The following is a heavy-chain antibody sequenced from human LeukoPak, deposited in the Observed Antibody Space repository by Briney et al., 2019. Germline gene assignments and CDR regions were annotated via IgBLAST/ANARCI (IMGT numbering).Heavy chain of an antibody. Sequence: ASVKVSCKASGYTFTSYDINWVRQATGQGLEWMGWMNPNSGNTGYAQKFQGRVTITRNTYISTAYMELSSLRSEDTAVYYCARGGGYYDSSGYYLFDYWGQGTLVTVSS. CDR1: GYTFTSYD. D-gene: IGHD3-22*01. CDR3: ARGGGYYDSSGYYLFDY. J-gene: IGHJ4*02. V-gene: IGHV1-8*03. CDR2: MNPNSGNT.